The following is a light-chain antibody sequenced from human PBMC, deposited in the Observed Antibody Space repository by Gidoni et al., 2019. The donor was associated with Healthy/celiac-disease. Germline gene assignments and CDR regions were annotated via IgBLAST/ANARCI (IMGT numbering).Light chain of an antibody. CDR1: MGISSY. J-gene: IGKJ5*01. Sequence: AIWILQSPSSFSASTGDRVTITWRASMGISSYLACDQQKPGKAPKLLIYATSTWQSGVPSRFSGSGSGTDFTLTISCLQSEDFATYYCQQYYSYPCTFGQGTQVEIK. CDR3: QQYYSYPCT. CDR2: ATS. V-gene: IGKV1-8*01.